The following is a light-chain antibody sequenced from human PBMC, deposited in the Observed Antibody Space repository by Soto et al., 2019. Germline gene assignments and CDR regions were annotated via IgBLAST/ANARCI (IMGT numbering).Light chain of an antibody. CDR1: QGISSY. CDR3: QQLNSYPHP. V-gene: IGKV1-9*01. CDR2: AAS. Sequence: DIQLTQSPSFLSASVGDRVTITCRASQGISSYLAWYQQKPGKAPKLLIYAASTLQSGVPSRFSGSGSGTEFTLTISSLQPEDFATYYCQQLNSYPHPCGQGTRLEIK. J-gene: IGKJ5*01.